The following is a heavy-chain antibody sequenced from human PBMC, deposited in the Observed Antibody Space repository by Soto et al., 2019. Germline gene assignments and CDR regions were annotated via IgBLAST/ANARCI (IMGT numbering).Heavy chain of an antibody. CDR2: MNPNSGNT. CDR1: GYTFSSHD. CDR3: ARSRVGYFEY. Sequence: ASVKVSCKASGYTFSSHDINWVRQATVQGLEWMGWMNPNSGNTGYAQKVQGRVTMTRNTSISTAYMELSSLRSEDTAGYYCARSRVGYFEYWGHGSLVTVSS. D-gene: IGHD1-26*01. V-gene: IGHV1-8*01. J-gene: IGHJ4*01.